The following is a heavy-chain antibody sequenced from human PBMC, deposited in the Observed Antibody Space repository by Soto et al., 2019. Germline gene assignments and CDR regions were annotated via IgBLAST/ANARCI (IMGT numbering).Heavy chain of an antibody. J-gene: IGHJ4*02. CDR3: ARVSGNYGDYDHPPLFDY. CDR1: GYTFTSYY. D-gene: IGHD4-17*01. CDR2: INPSGGST. V-gene: IGHV1-46*03. Sequence: VASVKVSCKASGYTFTSYYMHWVRQAPGQGLEWMGIINPSGGSTSYAQKFQGRVTMTRDTSTSTVYMELSSLRSEDTAVYYCARVSGNYGDYDHPPLFDYWGQGTLVTVSS.